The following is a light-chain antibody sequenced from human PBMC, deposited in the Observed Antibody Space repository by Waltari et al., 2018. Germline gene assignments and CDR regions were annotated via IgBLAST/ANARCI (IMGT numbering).Light chain of an antibody. CDR1: QDITDA. Sequence: DIQMTQSPSSLSASLGDRVTITCQASQDITDALNWYQHKPGKAPKLLIYDATTLETGVPARFSGNGSGTEFTFTIASLQPEDVATYYCQQYVSFLGPTFGPGTLLDIK. CDR2: DAT. V-gene: IGKV1-33*01. J-gene: IGKJ3*01. CDR3: QQYVSFLGPT.